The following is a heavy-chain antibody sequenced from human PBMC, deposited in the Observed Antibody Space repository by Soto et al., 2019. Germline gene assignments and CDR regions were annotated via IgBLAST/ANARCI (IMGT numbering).Heavy chain of an antibody. Sequence: GGSLRLSCSASGFTFNNYIIHWVRQAPCKGLDWVAAISSDGSSTYYAESLKGRFTISRDNSKSTMYLQMDSLRSEDTAVYYCTKDRYRPTGRIYYQALDVSGRGTTLTVSS. V-gene: IGHV3-30*04. J-gene: IGHJ6*02. CDR1: GFTFNNYI. D-gene: IGHD3-10*01. CDR3: TKDRYRPTGRIYYQALDV. CDR2: ISSDGSST.